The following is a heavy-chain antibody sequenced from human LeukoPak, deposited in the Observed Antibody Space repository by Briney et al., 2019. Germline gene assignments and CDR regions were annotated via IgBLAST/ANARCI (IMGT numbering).Heavy chain of an antibody. V-gene: IGHV3-33*01. D-gene: IGHD1-26*01. CDR1: GFTFSSYG. Sequence: GGSLRLSCAASGFTFSSYGMHWARQAPGKGLEWVAVIWYDGSNKYYADTVKGRFTISRDNSKNTLYLQMNSLRAEDTAVYYCARLVGATGLDYWGQGTLVTVSS. CDR2: IWYDGSNK. CDR3: ARLVGATGLDY. J-gene: IGHJ4*02.